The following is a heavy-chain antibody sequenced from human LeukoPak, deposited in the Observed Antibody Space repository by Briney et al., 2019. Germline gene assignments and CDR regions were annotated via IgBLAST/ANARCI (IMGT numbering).Heavy chain of an antibody. CDR2: INPDDGST. CDR3: LTIVETDIEAFDI. Sequence: GGSLRLSCAASGFTFRKYWLHWVRQAPGKGLVWVSRINPDDGSTSYADSVKGRFTISRDNARSTLYLQMNSLRAEDTAVYYCLTIVETDIEAFDIWGQGTKVTVSS. J-gene: IGHJ3*02. V-gene: IGHV3-74*01. D-gene: IGHD2-21*01. CDR1: GFTFRKYW.